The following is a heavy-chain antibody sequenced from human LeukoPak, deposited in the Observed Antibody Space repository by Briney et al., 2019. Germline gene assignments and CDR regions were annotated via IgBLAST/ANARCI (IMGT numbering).Heavy chain of an antibody. V-gene: IGHV3-33*01. Sequence: PGGSLRLSCAASGFTFSSYGMHWVRQAPGKGLEWVAVIWYDGSNKYYADSVKGRFTTSRDNSKNTLYLQMNSLRAEDTAVYYCARSSGYPYDAFDIWGQGTMVTVSS. J-gene: IGHJ3*02. D-gene: IGHD3-22*01. CDR3: ARSSGYPYDAFDI. CDR2: IWYDGSNK. CDR1: GFTFSSYG.